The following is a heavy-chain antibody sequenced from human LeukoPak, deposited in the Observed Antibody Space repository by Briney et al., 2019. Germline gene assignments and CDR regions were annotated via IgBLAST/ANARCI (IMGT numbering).Heavy chain of an antibody. Sequence: SETLSLTCTVTDGSISDSYWSWVRQSPGKGLEWVGYIYFTGFTHYNPSLKSRVTMSVALSKNQFSLNLNSVTAADTAVYYCARDGNGGNSWGWFDPWGQGTLVTVSA. D-gene: IGHD4-23*01. V-gene: IGHV4-59*01. CDR3: ARDGNGGNSWGWFDP. CDR1: DGSISDSY. J-gene: IGHJ5*02. CDR2: IYFTGFT.